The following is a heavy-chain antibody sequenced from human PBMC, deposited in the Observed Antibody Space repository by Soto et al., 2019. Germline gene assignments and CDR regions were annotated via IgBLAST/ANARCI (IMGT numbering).Heavy chain of an antibody. Sequence: GGSLRLSCAAPGFTFNDAWMTWVRQAPGKGLEWVGRIKTKTDGGTTDYAAPVKGRFTISRDDSKNTVYPQVNSLKIEDTGVYYCTTERCTGTNCYVKNAFDSWGQGTMVTVSS. CDR1: GFTFNDAW. D-gene: IGHD2-2*01. CDR3: TTERCTGTNCYVKNAFDS. CDR2: IKTKTDGGTT. V-gene: IGHV3-15*01. J-gene: IGHJ3*02.